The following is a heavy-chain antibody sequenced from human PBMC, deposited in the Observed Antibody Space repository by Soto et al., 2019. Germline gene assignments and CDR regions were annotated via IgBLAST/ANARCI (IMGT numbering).Heavy chain of an antibody. V-gene: IGHV4-38-2*01. J-gene: IGHJ4*02. D-gene: IGHD6-13*01. CDR1: GYSISSGYY. CDR2: SYHGAGS. CDR3: VRAGGSPSWYETDY. Sequence: SETLSLTCAVSGYSISSGYYCCWSRQPPGKGLEWIGTSYHGAGSYYNPSLRSRITISLDTSNNQFFLKLSSVTVAATAVYFCVRAGGSPSWYETDYWGPGTLVTVYS.